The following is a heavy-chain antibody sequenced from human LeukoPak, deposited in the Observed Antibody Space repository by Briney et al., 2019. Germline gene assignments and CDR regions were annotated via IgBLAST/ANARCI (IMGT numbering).Heavy chain of an antibody. Sequence: SETLSLTCAVYGGSFSGYYWSWIRQPAGKGLEWIGRIYTSGSTNYNPSLKSRVTMSVDTSRNQFSMNLNSVTAADTAVYYCAKGAGPPWFDPWGQGTLVTVSS. D-gene: IGHD6-19*01. CDR1: GGSFSGYY. J-gene: IGHJ5*02. V-gene: IGHV4-59*10. CDR2: IYTSGST. CDR3: AKGAGPPWFDP.